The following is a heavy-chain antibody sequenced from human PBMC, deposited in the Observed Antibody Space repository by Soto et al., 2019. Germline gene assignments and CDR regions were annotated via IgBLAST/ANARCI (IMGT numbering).Heavy chain of an antibody. V-gene: IGHV1-69*13. CDR3: ARARQQLAPVDY. J-gene: IGHJ4*02. D-gene: IGHD6-13*01. CDR1: GGTFSSYA. Sequence: GASVKVSCKASGGTFSSYAIIWVRQAPGQGLEWMGGIIPIFGTANYAQKFQGRVTITADESTSTAYMELSSLRSEDTAVYYCARARQQLAPVDYWGQGTLVTVS. CDR2: IIPIFGTA.